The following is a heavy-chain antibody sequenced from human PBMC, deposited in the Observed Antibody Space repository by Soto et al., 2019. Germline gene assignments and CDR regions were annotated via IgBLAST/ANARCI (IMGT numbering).Heavy chain of an antibody. J-gene: IGHJ3*02. CDR2: IYPGDSDT. Sequence: GESLKISCKGSGYSFTSYWIGWVRQMPGKGLEWMGIIYPGDSDTRYSPSFQGQVTISADKSISTAYLQWSSLKASDTAMYYCARPYRSIAVAVPVLAFDIWGQGTMVTVSS. CDR3: ARPYRSIAVAVPVLAFDI. D-gene: IGHD6-19*01. CDR1: GYSFTSYW. V-gene: IGHV5-51*01.